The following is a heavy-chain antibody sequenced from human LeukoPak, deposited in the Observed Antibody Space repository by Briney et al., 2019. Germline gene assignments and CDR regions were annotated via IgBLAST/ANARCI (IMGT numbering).Heavy chain of an antibody. Sequence: PGGSLRLSCAASGFSFSSYWMNWVRQAPGKGLVWVSRISSDGSSTNYADSVKGRFTISRDNAKNTLYLQMNSLGVEDTAVYYCAREGRYYGPGNYYLRYYGMDVWGQGTTVTVSS. V-gene: IGHV3-74*01. J-gene: IGHJ6*02. CDR3: AREGRYYGPGNYYLRYYGMDV. D-gene: IGHD3-10*01. CDR2: ISSDGSST. CDR1: GFSFSSYW.